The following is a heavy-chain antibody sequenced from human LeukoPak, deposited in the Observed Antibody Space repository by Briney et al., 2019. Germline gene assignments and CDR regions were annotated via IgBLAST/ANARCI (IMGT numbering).Heavy chain of an antibody. V-gene: IGHV4-59*01. CDR1: GFSISSYY. CDR2: VYYSGST. CDR3: ARNGGSGSPWWFDP. Sequence: SETLSLTCTVSGFSISSYYWSWLRQPPGKGLEWIGYVYYSGSTNYNPSLKSRVTIPVDTSKNQFSLKLSSVTAADTAVYYCARNGGSGSPWWFDPWGQGTLVTVSS. J-gene: IGHJ5*02. D-gene: IGHD3-10*01.